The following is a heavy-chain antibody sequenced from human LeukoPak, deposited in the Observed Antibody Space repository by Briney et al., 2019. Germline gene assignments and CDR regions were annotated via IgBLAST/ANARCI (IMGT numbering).Heavy chain of an antibody. Sequence: GGSLRLSCAASGFTFSSYSMNWVRQAPGKGLEWVSSISGSSSYIYYADSVKGRFTISRDNAKNSLYLQVNSLRAEDTAVYYCARVPHGTTPYFDYWGQGTLVTVSS. V-gene: IGHV3-21*01. CDR2: ISGSSSYI. J-gene: IGHJ4*02. D-gene: IGHD1-14*01. CDR3: ARVPHGTTPYFDY. CDR1: GFTFSSYS.